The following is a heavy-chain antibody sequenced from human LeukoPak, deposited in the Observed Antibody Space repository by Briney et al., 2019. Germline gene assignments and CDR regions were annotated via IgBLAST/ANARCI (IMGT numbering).Heavy chain of an antibody. CDR3: ARSYDPDYSGSLHFDY. D-gene: IGHD1-26*01. Sequence: SETLSLTCTVSGGSISSGNYYWSWIRQPAGKGLEWIGRIWTDGVTSYKSSLKSRVTISVDTSKNQFSLKLSSVTAADTAVYYCARSYDPDYSGSLHFDYWGQGTLVTVSS. CDR1: GGSISSGNYY. V-gene: IGHV4-61*02. CDR2: IWTDGVT. J-gene: IGHJ4*02.